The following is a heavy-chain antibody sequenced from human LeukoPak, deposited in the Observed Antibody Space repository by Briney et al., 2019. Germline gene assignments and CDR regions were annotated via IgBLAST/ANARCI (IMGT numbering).Heavy chain of an antibody. CDR1: GFTVSRNF. Sequence: PGGSLRLSCAASGFTVSRNFMTWVRQAPGKGLEWVSVVYSGGTTYYADSVKGRFTISRDISKNTLYPQMNSLRGEDTAIYYCARYPDFYYAMDVWGQGTTVTVSS. CDR3: ARYPDFYYAMDV. CDR2: VYSGGTT. J-gene: IGHJ6*02. V-gene: IGHV3-53*01. D-gene: IGHD3-16*02.